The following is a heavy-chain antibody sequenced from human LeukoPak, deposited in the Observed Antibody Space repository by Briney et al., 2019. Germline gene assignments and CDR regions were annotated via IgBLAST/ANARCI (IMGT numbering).Heavy chain of an antibody. V-gene: IGHV3-53*01. CDR1: GFTLSSNY. D-gene: IGHD1-26*01. CDR3: ARVLGSSLDY. Sequence: PGGSLRLSCAASGFTLSSNYMSWVRQAPGKGLEWVSVIYSGGSTYYADSVKGRFTISRDDSKNTLYLQMNSLRAEDTAVYYCARVLGSSLDYWGQGTLVTVSS. J-gene: IGHJ4*02. CDR2: IYSGGST.